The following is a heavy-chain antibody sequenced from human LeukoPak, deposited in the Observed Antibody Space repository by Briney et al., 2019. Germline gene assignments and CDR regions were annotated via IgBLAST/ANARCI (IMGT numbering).Heavy chain of an antibody. D-gene: IGHD3-10*01. CDR1: GFTFSNYD. CDR3: TRDGTVIRGLPRRAWTFYGMDV. CDR2: IDNAGDT. Sequence: GGSLRLSCAASGFTFSNYDMHWVRQVTGKGLEWVSGIDNAGDTYYSDSVRGRFTISRENAMNSLYLQVNSLRAEDTAVYYCTRDGTVIRGLPRRAWTFYGMDVWGQGTTVTVSS. J-gene: IGHJ6*02. V-gene: IGHV3-13*01.